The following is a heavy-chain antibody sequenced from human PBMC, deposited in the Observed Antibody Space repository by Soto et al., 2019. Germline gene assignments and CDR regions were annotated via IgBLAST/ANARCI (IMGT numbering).Heavy chain of an antibody. D-gene: IGHD3-22*01. CDR2: ISGSGGST. CDR3: AKARRETYYYDSSGYSFDY. CDR1: GFTFSSYA. Sequence: PGGSLRLSCAASGFTFSSYAMSWVRQAPGKGLEWVSAISGSGGSTYYADSVEGRFTISRDNSKNTLYLQMNSLRAEDTAVYYCAKARRETYYYDSSGYSFDYWGQGTLVTVSS. J-gene: IGHJ4*02. V-gene: IGHV3-23*01.